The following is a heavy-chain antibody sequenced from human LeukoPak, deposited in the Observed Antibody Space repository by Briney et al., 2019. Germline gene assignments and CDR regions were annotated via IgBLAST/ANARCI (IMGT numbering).Heavy chain of an antibody. CDR1: ALSTSTYA. Sequence: GGSLRLSCAASALSTSTYAMSWVRQAPARGLEWVSSIRGGGETYYADSVKCRFTLPRDDSMNTVYLRMNNLRVEVTAGYYCAKGATGLRIVGDDWGQGTLVTVSS. CDR2: IRGGGET. D-gene: IGHD2-15*01. CDR3: AKGATGLRIVGDD. J-gene: IGHJ4*02. V-gene: IGHV3-23*01.